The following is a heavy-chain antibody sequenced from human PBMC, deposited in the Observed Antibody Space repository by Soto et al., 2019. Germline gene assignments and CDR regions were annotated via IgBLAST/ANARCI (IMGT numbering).Heavy chain of an antibody. CDR2: IYYSGST. V-gene: IGHV4-39*01. D-gene: IGHD3-10*01. J-gene: IGHJ4*02. CDR3: ARIEYYYGSGSFVR. CDR1: GGSISSGSYY. Sequence: SESLSLTCTVSGGSISSGSYYWGWIRQPPGKGLEWIGSIYYSGSTYYNPSLKSRVTISVDTSKNQFSLKLSSVTAADTAVYYCARIEYYYGSGSFVRWGQGTLVTVSS.